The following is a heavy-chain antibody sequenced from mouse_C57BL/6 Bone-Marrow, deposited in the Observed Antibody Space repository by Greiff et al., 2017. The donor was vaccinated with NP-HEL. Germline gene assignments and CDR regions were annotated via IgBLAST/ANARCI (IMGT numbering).Heavy chain of an antibody. V-gene: IGHV6-3*01. J-gene: IGHJ4*01. CDR3: TIYYGNLRFFYAMDY. D-gene: IGHD2-1*01. CDR1: GFTFSNYW. CDR2: IRLKSDNYAT. Sequence: EVKLEESGGGLVQPGGSMKLSCVASGFTFSNYWMNWVRQSPEKGLEWVAQIRLKSDNYATHYAESVKGRFTISRDDSKSSVYLQMNNLRAEDTGIYYCTIYYGNLRFFYAMDYWGQGTSVTVSS.